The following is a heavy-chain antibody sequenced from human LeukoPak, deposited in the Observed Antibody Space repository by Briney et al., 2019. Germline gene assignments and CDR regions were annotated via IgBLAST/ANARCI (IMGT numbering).Heavy chain of an antibody. CDR1: GGSISSYY. D-gene: IGHD3-16*01. CDR3: ARLKLGAYFDL. V-gene: IGHV4-59*08. Sequence: KASETLSLTCTVSGGSISSYYWSWIRQPPGKGLEWVGYVYNSGDTGKNPSLKSRVTILLDTSKNQCSLKLTSVSAADTAVYYCARLKLGAYFDLWGRGTLVTVSS. J-gene: IGHJ2*01. CDR2: VYNSGDT.